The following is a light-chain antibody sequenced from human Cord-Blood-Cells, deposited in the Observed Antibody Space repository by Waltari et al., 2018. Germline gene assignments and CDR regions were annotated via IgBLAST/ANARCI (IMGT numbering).Light chain of an antibody. CDR3: QQYNGYRT. CDR2: DAS. CDR1: QSISSW. V-gene: IGKV1-5*01. Sequence: DIQMTQSPSTLSASVGDRVTITCRASQSISSWLAWYQQKPGKAPKLLIYDASSLESGVPSRFSGSGSGTEFTLTISSLQPDDFATYYCQQYNGYRTFGQGTKVEIE. J-gene: IGKJ1*01.